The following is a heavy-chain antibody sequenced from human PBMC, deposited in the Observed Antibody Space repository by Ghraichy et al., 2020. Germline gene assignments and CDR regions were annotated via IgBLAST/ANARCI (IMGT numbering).Heavy chain of an antibody. V-gene: IGHV3-21*06. J-gene: IGHJ6*02. D-gene: IGHD6-13*01. Sequence: GGSLRLSCAASGFNFITDSMNWVRQAPGKGLEWLSSISGNSDYISYADSMKGRFTISRDNAKNSVYLHMYSLRVEDSAVYYCARWAAVGQKVYAVDVWGQGPTVTVSS. CDR2: ISGNSDYI. CDR1: GFNFITDS. CDR3: ARWAAVGQKVYAVDV.